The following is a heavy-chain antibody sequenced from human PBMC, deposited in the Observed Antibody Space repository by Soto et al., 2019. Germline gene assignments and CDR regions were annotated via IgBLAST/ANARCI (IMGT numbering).Heavy chain of an antibody. Sequence: SETLSLTCTVSGGSISSGGYYWSWIRQHPGKGLEWIGYIYYSGSTYYNPSLKSRVTISVDTSKNQFSLKLSSVTAADTAVYYCAREKPHDYSNYEGYYYYYMDVWGKGTTVTVSS. J-gene: IGHJ6*03. CDR1: GGSISSGGYY. V-gene: IGHV4-31*03. CDR3: AREKPHDYSNYEGYYYYYMDV. D-gene: IGHD4-4*01. CDR2: IYYSGST.